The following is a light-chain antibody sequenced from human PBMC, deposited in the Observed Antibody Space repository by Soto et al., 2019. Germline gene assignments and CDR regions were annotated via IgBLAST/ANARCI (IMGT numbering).Light chain of an antibody. V-gene: IGKV3-15*01. CDR3: QQYNNWPLT. Sequence: EIVMTQSPATLSLSPGERATLSCRASQSVSSNLAWYQQKPGQAPRLLIYDASTRATGIPARFSGSGSGTEFTLTLSRLQSEDFAVYYCQQYNNWPLTFGGGTKVEIK. J-gene: IGKJ4*01. CDR2: DAS. CDR1: QSVSSN.